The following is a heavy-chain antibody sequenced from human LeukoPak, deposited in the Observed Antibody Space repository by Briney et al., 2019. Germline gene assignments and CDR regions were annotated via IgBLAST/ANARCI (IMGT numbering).Heavy chain of an antibody. J-gene: IGHJ4*02. CDR2: INHSGST. Sequence: SETLSLTCAVYGGSFSGYYWSWIRQPPGKGLEWIGEINHSGSTNYNPSLKSRVTISVDTSKNQFSLKLSSVTAADTAVYYCARYRSYYGSGSYRGAPFDYWGQGTLVTVSS. V-gene: IGHV4-34*01. CDR1: GGSFSGYY. CDR3: ARYRSYYGSGSYRGAPFDY. D-gene: IGHD3-10*01.